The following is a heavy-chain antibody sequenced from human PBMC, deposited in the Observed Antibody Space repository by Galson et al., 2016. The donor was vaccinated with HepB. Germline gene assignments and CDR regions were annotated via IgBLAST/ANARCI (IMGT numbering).Heavy chain of an antibody. CDR1: GFTFSTYS. J-gene: IGHJ4*02. V-gene: IGHV3-21*01. Sequence: SLRLSCAASGFTFSTYSMNWIRQAPGKGLEWVSSISVGGSYIYYADSVEGRITISRDDAENSLSLQMNSLRAEDTAVYYCARDSGILGPTALLAYGGQGILVTVSS. D-gene: IGHD1-26*01. CDR3: ARDSGILGPTALLAY. CDR2: ISVGGSYI.